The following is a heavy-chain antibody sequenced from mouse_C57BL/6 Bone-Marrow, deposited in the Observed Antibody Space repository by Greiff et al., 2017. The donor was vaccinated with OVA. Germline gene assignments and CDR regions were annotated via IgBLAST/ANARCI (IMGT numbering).Heavy chain of an antibody. CDR2: IYPGNGDT. Sequence: VQLQQSGAELVRPGASVKLSCTASGFNITDAYMPWVKQRPEQGLEWIGWIYPGNGDTEYDSKFQGKATITADTSSNPAYLQLSSLTSVDTAFYYCTSITTGVADYWGQGTTLTVSS. J-gene: IGHJ2*01. D-gene: IGHD1-1*01. CDR1: GFNITDAY. V-gene: IGHV14-4*01. CDR3: TSITTGVADY.